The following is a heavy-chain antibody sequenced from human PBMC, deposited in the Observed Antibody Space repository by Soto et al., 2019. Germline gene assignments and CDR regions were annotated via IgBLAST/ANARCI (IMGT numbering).Heavy chain of an antibody. J-gene: IGHJ6*02. CDR2: IIPIFGTA. V-gene: IGHV1-69*13. D-gene: IGHD6-19*01. CDR3: ARDSKIFIGYSSGGGRYYYYYGMDV. Sequence: SVKVSCKASGGTFSSYAISWVRQAPGQGLEWMGGIIPIFGTANYAQKFQGRVTITADESTSTAYMELSSLRSDDTAVYYCARDSKIFIGYSSGGGRYYYYYGMDVWGQGTTVTVSS. CDR1: GGTFSSYA.